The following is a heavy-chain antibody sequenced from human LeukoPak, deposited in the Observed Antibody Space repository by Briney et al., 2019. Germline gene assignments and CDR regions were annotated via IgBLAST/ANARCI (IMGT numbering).Heavy chain of an antibody. Sequence: ASVKVSCKASGYTFTGYYMHWVRQAPGQGLEWMGWINPNSGGTNYAQKFQGRDTMTRDTSISTAYMELSRLRSDDTAVYYCARDPPAKCSSTSCFTSYLGYWGQGTLVTVSS. CDR3: ARDPPAKCSSTSCFTSYLGY. CDR1: GYTFTGYY. CDR2: INPNSGGT. D-gene: IGHD2-2*01. V-gene: IGHV1-2*02. J-gene: IGHJ4*02.